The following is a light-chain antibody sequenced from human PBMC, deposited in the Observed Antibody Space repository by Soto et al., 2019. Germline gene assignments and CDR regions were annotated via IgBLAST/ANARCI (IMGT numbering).Light chain of an antibody. Sequence: IVLTQSPGTLSLSPGERATLSCRASQSVSSNYLAWYQQKPGQAPRLLIYGASSRATGIPDRFSGSGSGTDFTLTISRLEPEDFAVYYCQQYGSSPLTFGGGTKVE. CDR3: QQYGSSPLT. J-gene: IGKJ4*01. V-gene: IGKV3-20*01. CDR1: QSVSSNY. CDR2: GAS.